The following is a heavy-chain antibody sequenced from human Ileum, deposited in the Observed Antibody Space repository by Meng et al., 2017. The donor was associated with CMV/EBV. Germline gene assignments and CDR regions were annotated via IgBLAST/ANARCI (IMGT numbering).Heavy chain of an antibody. D-gene: IGHD1-26*01. V-gene: IGHV3-64*02. CDR1: GFTFSSYA. Sequence: GESLKISCAASGFTFSSYAMHWVRQAPGKGLEYVSAISSNGGSTYYADSVKGRFTISRDNSKNTLYLQMGSLRAEDMAVYYCARGWSGSYYWGQGTLVTVSS. CDR2: ISSNGGST. J-gene: IGHJ4*02. CDR3: ARGWSGSYY.